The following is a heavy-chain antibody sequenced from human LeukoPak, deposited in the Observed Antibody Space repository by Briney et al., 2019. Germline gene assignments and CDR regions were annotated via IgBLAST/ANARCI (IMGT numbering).Heavy chain of an antibody. D-gene: IGHD6-19*01. CDR2: IKQDGSEK. V-gene: IGHV3-7*01. J-gene: IGHJ4*02. CDR3: ATSGWYFFDS. Sequence: PGGSLRLSCAASGFTFSRYWMSWVRQAPGKGLEWVANIKQDGSEKYYVDSVKGRFTISRDNGKKSLYLHMNSLRAEDTAVYYCATSGWYFFDSWGQGTLVTVSS. CDR1: GFTFSRYW.